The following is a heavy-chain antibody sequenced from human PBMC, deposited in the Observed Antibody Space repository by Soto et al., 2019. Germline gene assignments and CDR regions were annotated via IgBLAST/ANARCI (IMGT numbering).Heavy chain of an antibody. CDR1: GGSFSGYY. Sequence: PSETLSLTCAVYGGSFSGYYWSWIRQPPGKGLEWIGEINHSGSTNYNPSLKSRVTISVDTSKNQFSLKLSSVTAADTAVYYCARGLPYYDFWSGYSNYYYYGMDVWGQGTTVTV. CDR3: ARGLPYYDFWSGYSNYYYYGMDV. D-gene: IGHD3-3*01. J-gene: IGHJ6*02. CDR2: INHSGST. V-gene: IGHV4-34*01.